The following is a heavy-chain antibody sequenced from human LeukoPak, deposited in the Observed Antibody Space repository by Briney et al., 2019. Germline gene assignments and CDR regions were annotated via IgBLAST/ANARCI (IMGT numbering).Heavy chain of an antibody. CDR1: GITLSNYG. CDR3: AKRGVVIRVILVGFHKEAYYFDS. CDR2: LSGSGGST. Sequence: GGSLRLSCAVSGITLSNYGMTWVRQAPGKGLEWVAGLSGSGGSTNYADSVKGRFTISRDNAKNTLYLQMNSLRAEDAAVYFCAKRGVVIRVILVGFHKEAYYFDSWGQGVLVTVSS. V-gene: IGHV3-23*01. J-gene: IGHJ4*02. D-gene: IGHD3-22*01.